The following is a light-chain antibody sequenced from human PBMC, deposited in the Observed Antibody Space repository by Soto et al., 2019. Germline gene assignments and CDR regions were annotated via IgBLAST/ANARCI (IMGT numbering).Light chain of an antibody. Sequence: PAPGSGAPGEAITLSRPGKHNDVGGYNYVSWYQQHPGKAPKLMIYDVSNRPSGVSNRFSGSKSGNTASLTISGLQAEDEADYYCSSYTSSSPYVFGTGTKVTVL. J-gene: IGLJ1*01. CDR3: SSYTSSSPYV. CDR2: DVS. CDR1: HNDVGGYNY. V-gene: IGLV2-14*01.